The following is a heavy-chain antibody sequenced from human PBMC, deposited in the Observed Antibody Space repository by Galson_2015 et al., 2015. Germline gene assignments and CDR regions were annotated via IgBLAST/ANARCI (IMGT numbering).Heavy chain of an antibody. CDR1: GASVSSVSYY. CDR3: ARLYCSRTSCYIDY. V-gene: IGHV4-61*01. Sequence: VSGASVSSVSYYWSWIRQAPGKGLEWIGYIYYRGNTNYSPSLKSRVTISLDTSKNQFSLKLSSVTAADTAVYSCARLYCSRTSCYIDYWGQGTLVAVSS. D-gene: IGHD2-2*02. J-gene: IGHJ4*02. CDR2: IYYRGNT.